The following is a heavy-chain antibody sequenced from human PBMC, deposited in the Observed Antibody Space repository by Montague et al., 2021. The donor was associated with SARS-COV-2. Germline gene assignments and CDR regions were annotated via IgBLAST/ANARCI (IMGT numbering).Heavy chain of an antibody. Sequence: SETLSLTCTVSGGSITGYYWSWLRRSPGKGLEWIAYIYDGGAVNXNPSLGSRVTISTDTSKNQLSLKVNSMTAADTAVYYCVRDHPYGGPRGAYDIWGQGTVVTVSS. CDR1: GGSITGYY. D-gene: IGHD4-23*01. CDR2: IYDGGAV. CDR3: VRDHPYGGPRGAYDI. J-gene: IGHJ3*02. V-gene: IGHV4-59*01.